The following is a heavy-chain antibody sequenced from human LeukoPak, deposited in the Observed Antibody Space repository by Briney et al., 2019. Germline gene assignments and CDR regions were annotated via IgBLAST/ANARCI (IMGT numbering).Heavy chain of an antibody. J-gene: IGHJ4*02. CDR1: GFTFSSYS. V-gene: IGHV3-21*01. D-gene: IGHD2-2*01. CDR3: ARDLQLLGGYFDY. Sequence: GGSLRLSCAASGFTFSSYSMNWVRQAPGKGLEWVSSISSSSSYIYYADSVKGRFTISRDNAKNSLYLQMSSLRAEDTAVYYCARDLQLLGGYFDYWGQGTLVTVSS. CDR2: ISSSSSYI.